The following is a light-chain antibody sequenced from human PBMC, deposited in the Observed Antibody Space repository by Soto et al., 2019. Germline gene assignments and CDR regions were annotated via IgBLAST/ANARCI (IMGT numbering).Light chain of an antibody. J-gene: IGKJ4*01. V-gene: IGKV3-11*01. CDR1: QSVSSY. Sequence: EIALTQSPATLSLSPGERATLSCRASQSVSSYLAWYQQKPGQAPRLLIYDASNRATGIPARFSGSRSGTDFTLTISSLEPEDFAVYYCQQRSNWPLTFGGGTKVEIK. CDR3: QQRSNWPLT. CDR2: DAS.